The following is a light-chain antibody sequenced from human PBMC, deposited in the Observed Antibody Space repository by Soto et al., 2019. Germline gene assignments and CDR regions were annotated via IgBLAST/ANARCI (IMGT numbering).Light chain of an antibody. V-gene: IGLV2-14*01. CDR1: SSDVGLYDY. CDR2: AVS. J-gene: IGLJ1*01. Sequence: QSALTQPASVAGSPGQSITISCTGTSSDVGLYDYVSWYQQHPGKAPQLMIYAVSSRPSGVSNRFSASKSGNTASLFISGLQAEDEADYYCSSYTSDSPYVFGSGTKVTVL. CDR3: SSYTSDSPYV.